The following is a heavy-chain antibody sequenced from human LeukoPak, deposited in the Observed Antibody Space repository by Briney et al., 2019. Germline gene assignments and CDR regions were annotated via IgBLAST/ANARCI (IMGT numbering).Heavy chain of an antibody. V-gene: IGHV1-46*03. CDR2: INPSGGST. Sequence: ASVKVSCMASVYTFTSYYMHWVRPAPGQGLEWMGIINPSGGSTSYAQKFQGRVTMTRDTSTGTVYMELSSLRPEDTAVYYCAILNHYYDSSGYPFDYCGQGTLVTVSS. D-gene: IGHD3-22*01. J-gene: IGHJ4*02. CDR3: AILNHYYDSSGYPFDY. CDR1: VYTFTSYY.